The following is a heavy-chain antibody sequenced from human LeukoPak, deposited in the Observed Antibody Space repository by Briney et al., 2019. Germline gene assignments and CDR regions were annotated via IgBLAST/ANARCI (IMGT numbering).Heavy chain of an antibody. CDR2: ISGSGDNT. V-gene: IGHV3-23*01. CDR3: AKDLVPAAPAYYGMDV. CDR1: GFTFSSYA. D-gene: IGHD2-2*01. Sequence: GGSLRLSCAASGFTFSSYAMSWVRQAPGKGLEWVSGISGSGDNTYYADSVKGRFTISRDNSKNTLYLQMNSLRAEDTAVYYCAKDLVPAAPAYYGMDVWGQGTTVTVSS. J-gene: IGHJ6*02.